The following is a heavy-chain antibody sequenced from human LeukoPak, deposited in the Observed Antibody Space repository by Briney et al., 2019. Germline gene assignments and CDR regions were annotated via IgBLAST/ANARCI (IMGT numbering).Heavy chain of an antibody. CDR3: AMQWLVKGGYYFDY. V-gene: IGHV3-48*01. Sequence: PGGSLRLSCAASGFTFSTYSMNWVRQAPGKGLEWVSFITSSSSIYYADSVKGRFTISRDNAKNSLFLQMNSLRAEDTAVYYCAMQWLVKGGYYFDYWGQGTLVSVSS. CDR2: ITSSSSI. D-gene: IGHD6-19*01. CDR1: GFTFSTYS. J-gene: IGHJ4*02.